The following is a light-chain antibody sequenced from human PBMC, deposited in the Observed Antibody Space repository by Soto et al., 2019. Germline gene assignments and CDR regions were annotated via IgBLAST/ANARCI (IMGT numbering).Light chain of an antibody. CDR3: QQLTTYPLT. J-gene: IGKJ4*01. CDR1: QGISSY. CDR2: AVS. V-gene: IGKV1-9*01. Sequence: DIQLTQSPSFLSASVGDRVTITFRASQGISSYLAWYQQKPGKAPKLLIYAVSTLKSGVPSRFSGSGSETEFTLTISSLQPEDFATYYCQQLTTYPLTFGGGTKVEIQ.